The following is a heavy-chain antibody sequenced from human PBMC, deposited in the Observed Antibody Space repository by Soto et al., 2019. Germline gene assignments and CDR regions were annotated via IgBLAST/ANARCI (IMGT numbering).Heavy chain of an antibody. V-gene: IGHV3-11*01. Sequence: GGSLRLSCAASGFTFSDYYMSWIRQAPGKGLEWVSYISSSGSTIYYADSVKGRFTISRDNAKNSLYLQMNSLRAEDTAVYYCAREPVTHYYYYYGMDVWGQGTTVTVSS. CDR1: GFTFSDYY. CDR3: AREPVTHYYYYYGMDV. J-gene: IGHJ6*02. CDR2: ISSSGSTI.